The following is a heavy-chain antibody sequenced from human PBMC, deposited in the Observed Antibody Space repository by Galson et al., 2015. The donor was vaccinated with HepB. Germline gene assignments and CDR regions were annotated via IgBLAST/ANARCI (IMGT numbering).Heavy chain of an antibody. CDR3: TTDPLREEYYYDSSGSNDAFDI. V-gene: IGHV3-15*07. J-gene: IGHJ3*02. CDR2: IKSKTDGGTT. CDR1: GFTFSNAW. Sequence: LRLSCAASGFTFSNAWMNWVRQAPGKGLEWVGRIKSKTDGGTTDYAAPVKGRFTISRDDSKNTLYLQMNSLKTEDTAVYYCTTDPLREEYYYDSSGSNDAFDIWGQGTMVTVSS. D-gene: IGHD3-22*01.